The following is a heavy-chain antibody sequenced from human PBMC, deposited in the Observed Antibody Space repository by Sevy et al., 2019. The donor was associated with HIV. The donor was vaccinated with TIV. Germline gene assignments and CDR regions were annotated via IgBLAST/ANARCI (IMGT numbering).Heavy chain of an antibody. Sequence: GGYLRLSCADSGLTLSSYAMNWVRQAPGKGLEWVSAISGRGGSTYYADSVEGRFTISRDNSKNTLYLQMNSLRAEDTAVYYCAKASPGHCSSGSCLRAYYYYGMDVWGQGTAVTVSS. D-gene: IGHD2-15*01. V-gene: IGHV3-23*01. J-gene: IGHJ6*02. CDR2: ISGRGGST. CDR1: GLTLSSYA. CDR3: AKASPGHCSSGSCLRAYYYYGMDV.